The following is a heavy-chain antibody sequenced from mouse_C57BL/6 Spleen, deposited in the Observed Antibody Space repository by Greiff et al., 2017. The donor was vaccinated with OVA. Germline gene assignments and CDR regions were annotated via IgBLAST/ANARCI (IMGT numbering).Heavy chain of an antibody. D-gene: IGHD3-2*02. CDR3: ARQVRALDSSGYYFDY. CDR1: GFTFSDYY. V-gene: IGHV5-12*01. Sequence: EVKLQESGGGLVQPGGSLKLSCAASGFTFSDYYMYWVRQTPEKRLEWVAYISNGGGSTYYPDTVKGRFTISRDNAKNTLYLQMSRLKSEDTAMYYCARQVRALDSSGYYFDYWGQGTTLTVSS. J-gene: IGHJ2*01. CDR2: ISNGGGST.